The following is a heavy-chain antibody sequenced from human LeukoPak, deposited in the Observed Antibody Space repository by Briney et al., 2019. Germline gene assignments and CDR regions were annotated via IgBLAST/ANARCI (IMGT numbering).Heavy chain of an antibody. CDR3: AKGLMYYYYMDV. D-gene: IGHD3-16*01. V-gene: IGHV3-23*01. J-gene: IGHJ6*03. CDR2: ISGSGGST. Sequence: GGSLRLSCAASGFTFSSYAMSWVRQAPGEGLEWVSAISGSGGSTYYADSVKGRFTISRDNSKNTLYLQMNSLRAEDTAVYYCAKGLMYYYYMDVWGKGTTVTVSS. CDR1: GFTFSSYA.